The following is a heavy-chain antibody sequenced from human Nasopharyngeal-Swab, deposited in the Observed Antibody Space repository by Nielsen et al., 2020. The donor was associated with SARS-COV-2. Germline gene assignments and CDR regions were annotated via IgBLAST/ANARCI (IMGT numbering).Heavy chain of an antibody. CDR1: GLNFNVSA. CDR2: IVVGSGNT. Sequence: SVKVSCKASGLNFNVSAVQWVRQARGQRLEWIGWIVVGSGNTNYEQKFQERVTITRDMSTSTAYMELSSLRSEDTGTYYCAAWVTGELPFDYWGQGTLVTVSS. D-gene: IGHD1-7*01. J-gene: IGHJ4*02. CDR3: AAWVTGELPFDY. V-gene: IGHV1-58*01.